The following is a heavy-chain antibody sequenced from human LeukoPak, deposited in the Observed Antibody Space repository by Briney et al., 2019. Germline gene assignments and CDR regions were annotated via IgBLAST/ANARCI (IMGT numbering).Heavy chain of an antibody. V-gene: IGHV4-39*07. D-gene: IGHD6-6*01. CDR3: ARGIAARPALDY. Sequence: SETLSLTCTVSGVSISNSTYQWGWIRQPPGKGLEWIGEINHSGSTNYNPSLKSRVTISVDTSKNQFSLKLSSVTAADTAVYYCARGIAARPALDYWGQGTLVTVSS. CDR2: INHSGST. J-gene: IGHJ4*02. CDR1: GVSISNSTYQ.